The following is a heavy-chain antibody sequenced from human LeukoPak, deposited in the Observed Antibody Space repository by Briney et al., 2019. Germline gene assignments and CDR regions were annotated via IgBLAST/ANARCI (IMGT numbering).Heavy chain of an antibody. CDR2: INPNSGGT. J-gene: IGHJ5*02. D-gene: IGHD1-26*01. Sequence: ASVKVSCKASGYTFTSYAMNWVRQAPGQGLEWMGWINPNSGGTNYAQKFQGRVTMTRDTSISTAYMELSRLRSGDTAVYYCARDGSQEWFDPWGQGTLVTVSS. CDR3: ARDGSQEWFDP. V-gene: IGHV1-2*02. CDR1: GYTFTSYA.